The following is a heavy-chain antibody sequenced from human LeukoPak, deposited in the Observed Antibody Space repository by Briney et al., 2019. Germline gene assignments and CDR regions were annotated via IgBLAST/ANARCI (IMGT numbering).Heavy chain of an antibody. J-gene: IGHJ3*02. CDR2: INHSGST. D-gene: IGHD4-23*01. CDR3: ARAVGNLVAFDI. Sequence: PSETLSLTCAVYGGSFSFNYWSWIRQPPGKGLEWIAEINHSGSTKYNPSLKSRVTMSVDTSKSQFSLNLSSVTAADTAVYYCARAVGNLVAFDIWGQGTMVTVSS. V-gene: IGHV4-34*01. CDR1: GGSFSFNY.